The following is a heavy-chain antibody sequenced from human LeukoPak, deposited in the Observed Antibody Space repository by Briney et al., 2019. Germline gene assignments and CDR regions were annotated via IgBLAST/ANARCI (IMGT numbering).Heavy chain of an antibody. CDR3: ARGVPTGIDYFDY. V-gene: IGHV3-7*01. CDR2: IKQDGSGT. J-gene: IGHJ4*02. D-gene: IGHD1-1*01. Sequence: GGSLRLSCAASGFTFSTYWMTWVRQAPGKGLEWVANIKQDGSGTYYVDSVKGRFTISRDNAKNSLYLQMSSLRAEDTAVYYCARGVPTGIDYFDYWGQGTLATVSS. CDR1: GFTFSTYW.